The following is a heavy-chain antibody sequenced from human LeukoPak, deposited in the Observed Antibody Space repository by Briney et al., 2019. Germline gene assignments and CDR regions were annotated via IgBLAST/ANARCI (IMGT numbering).Heavy chain of an antibody. CDR2: IWYDGSNK. D-gene: IGHD5-12*01. CDR3: AKDLGGGYGIFDY. Sequence: GRSLRLSCAASGFTFSSYGMHWVRQAPGKGLERVAVIWYDGSNKYYADSVKGRFTIFRDNSKNTLYLQMNSLRAEDTAVYYCAKDLGGGYGIFDYWGQGTLVTVSS. CDR1: GFTFSSYG. J-gene: IGHJ4*02. V-gene: IGHV3-33*06.